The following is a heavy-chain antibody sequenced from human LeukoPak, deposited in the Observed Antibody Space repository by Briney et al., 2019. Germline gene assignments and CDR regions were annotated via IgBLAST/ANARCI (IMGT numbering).Heavy chain of an antibody. Sequence: PGGSLRLSCAASGFTVSSNYMCWVRQAPGKGLEWVSVIYSGGSTYYADSVKGRFTISRDNSKNTLYLQMNSLRAEDTAVYYCARDSPVSAFDYWGQGTLVTVSS. V-gene: IGHV3-53*01. D-gene: IGHD3-16*02. CDR3: ARDSPVSAFDY. CDR2: IYSGGST. J-gene: IGHJ4*02. CDR1: GFTVSSNY.